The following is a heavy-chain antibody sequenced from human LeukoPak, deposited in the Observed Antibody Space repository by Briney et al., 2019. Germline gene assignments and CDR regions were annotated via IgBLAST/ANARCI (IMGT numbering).Heavy chain of an antibody. CDR3: ASTGGVRFSNWFDP. CDR1: EFTFSSYW. CDR2: INSDGSST. V-gene: IGHV3-74*01. Sequence: PGGSLRLSCAASEFTFSSYWMHWVRQAPGKGLVWVSRINSDGSSTSYADSVKGRFTISRDNAKNTLYLQMNSLRAEDTAVYYCASTGGVRFSNWFDPWGQGTLVTVSS. D-gene: IGHD3-3*01. J-gene: IGHJ5*02.